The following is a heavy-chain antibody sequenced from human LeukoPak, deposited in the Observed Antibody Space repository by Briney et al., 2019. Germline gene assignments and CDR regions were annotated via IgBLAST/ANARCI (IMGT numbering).Heavy chain of an antibody. CDR1: GASISSYY. CDR2: VYYSGST. V-gene: IGHV4-59*01. J-gene: IGHJ4*02. D-gene: IGHD6-13*01. Sequence: SETLSLTCTVSGASISSYYWSWIRQPPGKELEWIGYVYYSGSTSYNPSLTSRVTISVDTSKNQFSLKLTSVTSADTAVYYCARDMGSAAGHDYWGQGSLVTVSS. CDR3: ARDMGSAAGHDY.